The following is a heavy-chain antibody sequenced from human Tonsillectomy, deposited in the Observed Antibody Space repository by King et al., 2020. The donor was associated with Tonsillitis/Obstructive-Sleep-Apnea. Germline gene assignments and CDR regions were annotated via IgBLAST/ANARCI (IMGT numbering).Heavy chain of an antibody. CDR1: GYTFTSYG. D-gene: IGHD6-13*01. Sequence: QLVQSGAEVKKPGASVKVSCKASGYTFTSYGITWVRQAPGQGLEWMGWISAYNGNTNYAQKLQGRVTMTTDTSTSTAYMELRSLRSDDTAVYYCARDLGSSSGYEVNYYCYAMDVWGQGTTVTVSS. V-gene: IGHV1-18*01. CDR3: ARDLGSSSGYEVNYYCYAMDV. CDR2: ISAYNGNT. J-gene: IGHJ6*02.